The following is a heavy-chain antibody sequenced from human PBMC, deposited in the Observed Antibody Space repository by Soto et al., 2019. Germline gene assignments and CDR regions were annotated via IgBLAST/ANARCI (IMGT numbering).Heavy chain of an antibody. V-gene: IGHV1-18*01. CDR3: ARDLGYCRSGTCYREWFDP. D-gene: IGHD2-15*01. J-gene: IGHJ5*02. CDR2: VRGDNGHT. Sequence: QVQLVQSGAEVKKPGASVKVSCKASGYTFTTHGISWVRQVPGQGLEWTGWVRGDNGHTNYAQSLHGRVNMTTDTSTNTAYMELRSLRSDDTAVYSCARDLGYCRSGTCYREWFDPWGQGTLVTVSS. CDR1: GYTFTTHG.